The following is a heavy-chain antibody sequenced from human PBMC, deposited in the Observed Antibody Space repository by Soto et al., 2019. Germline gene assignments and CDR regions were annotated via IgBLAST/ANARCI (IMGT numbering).Heavy chain of an antibody. D-gene: IGHD2-21*02. CDR2: ISAYNGNT. Sequence: ASVKVSCKASGYTFTSYYISWVRQAPGQGLEWMGWISAYNGNTNYAQKLQGRVTMTTDTSTNTAYMELRSLRAEDTALYYCARDGAPYYGGDRFVGKDYFDLWGQGTLVTVSS. J-gene: IGHJ4*02. CDR1: GYTFTSYY. CDR3: ARDGAPYYGGDRFVGKDYFDL. V-gene: IGHV1-18*01.